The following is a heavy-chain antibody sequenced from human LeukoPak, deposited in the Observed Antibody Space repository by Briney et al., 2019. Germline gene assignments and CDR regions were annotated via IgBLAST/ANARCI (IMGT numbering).Heavy chain of an antibody. CDR1: GFTFSSDY. CDR2: IYSSGDT. J-gene: IGHJ4*02. CDR3: ARDRYSTIFGG. Sequence: GGSLRLSCAASGFTFSSDYMSWVRQAPGKGLEWVSIIYSSGDTYYADSVKGRFTISRDNSKSTLYLQMNSLRAEDTAVYYCARDRYSTIFGGWGQGTLVTVSS. D-gene: IGHD3-3*01. V-gene: IGHV3-66*03.